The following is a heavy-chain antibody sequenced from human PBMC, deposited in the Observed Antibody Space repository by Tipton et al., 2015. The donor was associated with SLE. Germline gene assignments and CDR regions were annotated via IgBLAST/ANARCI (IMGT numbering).Heavy chain of an antibody. CDR2: IYYSGST. J-gene: IGHJ4*02. Sequence: TLSLICTVSGGSISSSSYYWGWIRQPPGKGLEWIGSIYYSGSTYYNPSLKSRVTISVDTSKNQFSLKLSSVTAADTAVYYCARPYGNGYFDYWGQGTLVTVSS. V-gene: IGHV4-39*01. D-gene: IGHD3-10*01. CDR1: GGSISSSSYY. CDR3: ARPYGNGYFDY.